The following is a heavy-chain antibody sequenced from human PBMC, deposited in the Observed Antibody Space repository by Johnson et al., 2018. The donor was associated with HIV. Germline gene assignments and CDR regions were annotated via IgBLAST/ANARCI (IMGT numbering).Heavy chain of an antibody. Sequence: QVQLVESGGGVVQPGRSLRLSCAASGFTFSSYAMHWVRQAPGKGLEWVAVISYDGSNKYYADSVKGRVTIPRDNSKNTLYLQMNSLRAEDTAVFYCAREQLQFSFCDIWGQGTMVTVSS. CDR1: GFTFSSYA. J-gene: IGHJ3*02. CDR3: AREQLQFSFCDI. V-gene: IGHV3-30*04. D-gene: IGHD3-3*01. CDR2: ISYDGSNK.